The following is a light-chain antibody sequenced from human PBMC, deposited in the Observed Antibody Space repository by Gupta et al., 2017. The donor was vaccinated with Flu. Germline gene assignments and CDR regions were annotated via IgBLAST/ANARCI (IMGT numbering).Light chain of an antibody. V-gene: IGLV2-11*03. CDR2: DVN. Sequence: TSSDVGGYNYVSWYQQYPGKAPKLMISDVNKRPSGVPDRFSGSKSGNTASLTISGLQPEDEADYYCCSLAGSYSWVFGGGSKLTVL. J-gene: IGLJ3*02. CDR3: CSLAGSYSWV. CDR1: SSDVGGYNY.